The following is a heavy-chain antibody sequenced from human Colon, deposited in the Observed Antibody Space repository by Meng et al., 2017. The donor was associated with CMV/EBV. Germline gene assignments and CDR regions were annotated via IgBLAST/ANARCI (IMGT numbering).Heavy chain of an antibody. CDR3: VRGAWNSRGCFDH. J-gene: IGHJ4*02. Sequence: ASVKVSCKASGYTVSSYGISWVRQAPGQGLEWMGCISTSIGNQYAHKFQGRVIMTTDSPTNTAYLEVMSLTFEDTAVYYWVRGAWNSRGCFDHWGQGALVTVSS. CDR1: GYTVSSYG. CDR2: ISTSIGN. D-gene: IGHD1-7*01. V-gene: IGHV1-18*01.